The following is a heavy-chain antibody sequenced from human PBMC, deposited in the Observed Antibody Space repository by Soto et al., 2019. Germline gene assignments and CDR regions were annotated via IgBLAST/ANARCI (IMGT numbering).Heavy chain of an antibody. CDR1: GFTFSNYA. D-gene: IGHD6-19*01. CDR2: IWYDGSNK. Sequence: QVQLVESGGGVVQPGRSLRLSCAASGFTFSNYAMHWVRQAPGKGLEWVAIIWYDGSNKYYADSVEGRFTISRDNSKKTVYLQLNSLRAGDTAVYYCAKGGNNGWSLDYWGQGTLVTVSS. V-gene: IGHV3-33*06. CDR3: AKGGNNGWSLDY. J-gene: IGHJ4*02.